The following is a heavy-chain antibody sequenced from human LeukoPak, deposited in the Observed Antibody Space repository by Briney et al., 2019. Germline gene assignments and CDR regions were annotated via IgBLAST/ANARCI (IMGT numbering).Heavy chain of an antibody. D-gene: IGHD1-26*01. V-gene: IGHV3-30*02. CDR2: IRYDGSNK. CDR1: GFTFSNYW. Sequence: PGGSLRLSCAASGFTFSNYWMNWVRQAPGKGLEWVAFIRYDGSNKYYADSVKGRFTISRDNSKNTLYLQMNSLRAEDTAVYYCAKARNSGSGGWGQGTLVTVSS. CDR3: AKARNSGSGG. J-gene: IGHJ4*02.